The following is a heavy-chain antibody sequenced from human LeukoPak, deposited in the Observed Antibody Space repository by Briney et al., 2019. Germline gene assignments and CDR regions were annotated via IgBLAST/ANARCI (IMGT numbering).Heavy chain of an antibody. CDR2: IWYDGSNT. CDR1: GFTFSSYG. Sequence: PGGSLRLSCAASGFTFSSYGMHWVRQAPGKGLEWVAVIWYDGSNTYYADSVKGRFTIPRDNSKNTLYLQMNSLRAEDTAVYYCARDSQRTLDYWGQGTLVTVSS. D-gene: IGHD2-2*01. J-gene: IGHJ4*02. V-gene: IGHV3-33*01. CDR3: ARDSQRTLDY.